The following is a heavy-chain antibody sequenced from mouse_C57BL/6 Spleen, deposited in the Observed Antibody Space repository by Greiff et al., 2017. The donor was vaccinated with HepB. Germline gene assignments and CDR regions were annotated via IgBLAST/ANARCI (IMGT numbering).Heavy chain of an antibody. CDR3: ARDSNYGAMDY. D-gene: IGHD2-5*01. CDR1: GFTFSSYA. CDR2: ISDGGSYS. V-gene: IGHV5-4*01. Sequence: EVQVVESGGGLVKPGGSLKLSCAASGFTFSSYAMSWVRQTPEKRLEWVATISDGGSYSYYPDNVKGRFTISRDNAKNNLYLQMSHLKSEDTAMYYCARDSNYGAMDYWGQGTSVTVSS. J-gene: IGHJ4*01.